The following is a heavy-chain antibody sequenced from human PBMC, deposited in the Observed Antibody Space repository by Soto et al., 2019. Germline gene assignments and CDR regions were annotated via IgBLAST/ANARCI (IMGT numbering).Heavy chain of an antibody. CDR3: ARDQTHCGGDCYSGGSGYGMDV. Sequence: PGGSLRLSCAASGFTFSSYSMNWVRQAPGKGLGWVSSISSSSSYIYYADSVKGRFTISRDNAKNSLYLQMNSLRAEDTAVYYCARDQTHCGGDCYSGGSGYGMDVWGQGTTVTVSS. V-gene: IGHV3-21*01. CDR1: GFTFSSYS. CDR2: ISSSSSYI. J-gene: IGHJ6*02. D-gene: IGHD2-21*02.